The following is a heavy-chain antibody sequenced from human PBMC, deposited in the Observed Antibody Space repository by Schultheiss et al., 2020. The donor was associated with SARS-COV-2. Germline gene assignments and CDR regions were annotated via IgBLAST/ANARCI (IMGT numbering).Heavy chain of an antibody. CDR2: ISGSGGST. V-gene: IGHV3-23*01. Sequence: GGSLRLSCAASGFTVSSNYMSWVRQAPGQGLEWVSAISGSGGSTYYADSVKGRFTISRDNSKNTLYLQMNSLRAEDTAVYYCTTGSICGGDNCYSSVVDYWGQGALVTVSS. D-gene: IGHD2-15*01. CDR1: GFTVSSNY. CDR3: TTGSICGGDNCYSSVVDY. J-gene: IGHJ4*02.